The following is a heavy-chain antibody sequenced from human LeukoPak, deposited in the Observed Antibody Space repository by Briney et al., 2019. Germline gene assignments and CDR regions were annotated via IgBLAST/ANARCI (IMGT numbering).Heavy chain of an antibody. CDR1: GGSISSGGYY. V-gene: IGHV4-61*08. CDR2: IYYSGST. CDR3: ARHVYYYYGMDV. J-gene: IGHJ6*02. Sequence: PSETLFLTCTVSGGSISSGGYYWSWIRQPPGKGLEWIGYIYYSGSTNYNPSLKSRVTISIDTSKNQFSLKLSSVTAADTAVYYCARHVYYYYGMDVWGQGTTVTVSS.